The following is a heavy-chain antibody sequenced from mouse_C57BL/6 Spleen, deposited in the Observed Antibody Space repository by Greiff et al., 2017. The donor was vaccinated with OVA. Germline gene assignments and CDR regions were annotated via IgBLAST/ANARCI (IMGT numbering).Heavy chain of an antibody. CDR3: ARGYYYGSSSFDY. Sequence: EVQLQQSGPELVKPGASVKISCKASGYSFTGYYMNWVKQSPEKSLEWIGEINPSTGGTTYNQKFKAKATLTVDKSSSTAYMQLKSLTSEDSAVYYCARGYYYGSSSFDYWGQGTTLTVSS. J-gene: IGHJ2*01. CDR1: GYSFTGYY. CDR2: INPSTGGT. D-gene: IGHD1-1*01. V-gene: IGHV1-42*01.